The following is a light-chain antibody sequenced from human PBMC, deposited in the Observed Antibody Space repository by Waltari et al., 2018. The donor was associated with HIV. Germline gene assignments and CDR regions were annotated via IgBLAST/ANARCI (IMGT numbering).Light chain of an antibody. J-gene: IGLJ3*02. CDR1: SNDVGGYNY. CDR3: ESYPSTSVWV. V-gene: IGLV2-14*03. CDR2: DVS. Sequence: VSGSPGQSITISCTGSSNDVGGYNYVSWYQQHPGKAPRLMIYDVSTRPSGVSDRFSGSKSGDTASLTISGLQPEDEADYYCESYPSTSVWVFGGGTRLTVL.